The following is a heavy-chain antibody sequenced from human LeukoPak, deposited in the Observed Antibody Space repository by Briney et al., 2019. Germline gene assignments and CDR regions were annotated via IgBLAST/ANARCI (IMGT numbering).Heavy chain of an antibody. D-gene: IGHD3-16*01. V-gene: IGHV1-18*01. J-gene: IGHJ4*02. CDR3: ARAVVYDNVWGSYPTDY. Sequence: ASVKVSCKASGYTFTSYGITWVRQAPGQGLEWMGWISIYSGNTNYVQKLQGRVTMTTDTSTSTAYMELRSLRFDDTAVYYCARAVVYDNVWGSYPTDYWGQGTLVTVSS. CDR2: ISIYSGNT. CDR1: GYTFTSYG.